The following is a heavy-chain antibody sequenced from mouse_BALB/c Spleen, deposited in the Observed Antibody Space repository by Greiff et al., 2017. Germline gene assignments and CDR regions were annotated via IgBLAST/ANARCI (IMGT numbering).Heavy chain of an antibody. D-gene: IGHD1-2*01. Sequence: EVKLMESGGGLVKPGGSLKLSCAASGFTFSSYTMSWVRQTPEKRLEWVATISSGGSYTYYPDSVKGRFTISRDNAKNTLYLQMSSLKSEDTAMYYCTRDFTTATSAWFAYWGQGTLVTVSA. J-gene: IGHJ3*01. CDR2: ISSGGSYT. V-gene: IGHV5-6-4*01. CDR1: GFTFSSYT. CDR3: TRDFTTATSAWFAY.